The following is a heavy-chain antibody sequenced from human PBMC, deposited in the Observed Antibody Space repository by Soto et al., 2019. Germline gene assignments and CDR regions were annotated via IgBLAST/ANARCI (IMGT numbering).Heavy chain of an antibody. CDR1: GGSFSGYY. CDR2: INHSGST. CDR3: ARGGGDHYVGDFWFDP. Sequence: SETLSLTCAVYGGSFSGYYWSWIRQPPGKGLEWIGEINHSGSTNYNPSLKSRVTISVDTSKNQFSLKLSSVTAADTAVYYCARGGGDHYVGDFWFDPWGQGTLVTVSS. J-gene: IGHJ5*02. V-gene: IGHV4-34*01. D-gene: IGHD3-10*01.